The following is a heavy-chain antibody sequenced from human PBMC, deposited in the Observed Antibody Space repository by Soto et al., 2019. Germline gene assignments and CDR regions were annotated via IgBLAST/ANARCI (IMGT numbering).Heavy chain of an antibody. CDR1: GGSIRGSNW. J-gene: IGHJ4*02. CDR3: ARRWGEGRVDY. V-gene: IGHV4-4*02. D-gene: IGHD3-10*01. CDR2: IYHSGST. Sequence: QVQLQESGPGLVKPSGTLSLTCAVSGGSIRGSNWWSWVRQPPGKGLQWIGEIYHSGSTNYIPSLKSRVTISVDTSRNQFSLKLSSVTAADTAVYYCARRWGEGRVDYWGQGTLVTVSS.